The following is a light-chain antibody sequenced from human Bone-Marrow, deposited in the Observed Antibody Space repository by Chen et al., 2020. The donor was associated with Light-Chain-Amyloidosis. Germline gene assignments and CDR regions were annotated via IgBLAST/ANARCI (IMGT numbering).Light chain of an antibody. CDR1: STDVGGYKY. Sequence: QSALTQPRSVSGSPGQSVTISCTGTSTDVGGYKYVSWYQQHPGRAPTLMIYDVSKRPSGVPDLFSGSKSGNTASLTISGLQAEYEADYYCSSYAGMYTYVFGTGTEVTVL. V-gene: IGLV2-11*01. CDR2: DVS. CDR3: SSYAGMYTYV. J-gene: IGLJ1*01.